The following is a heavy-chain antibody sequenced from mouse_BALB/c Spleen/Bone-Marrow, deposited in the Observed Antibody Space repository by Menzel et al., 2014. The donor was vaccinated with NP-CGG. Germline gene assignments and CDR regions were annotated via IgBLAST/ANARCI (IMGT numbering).Heavy chain of an antibody. D-gene: IGHD4-1*01. V-gene: IGHV1-4*02. CDR1: GYTFTTYT. CDR2: IVPSSGYT. CDR3: AREARTGAWFAY. J-gene: IGHJ3*01. Sequence: VNLVESGAELARPGASVKMSCKASGYTFTTYTIRWVKRRPGQGLEWIGYIVPSSGYTDYDQKFKDKTSLTADKSSNTAYIQLSSLTSADSAVYYCAREARTGAWFAYWGQGTLVTVSA.